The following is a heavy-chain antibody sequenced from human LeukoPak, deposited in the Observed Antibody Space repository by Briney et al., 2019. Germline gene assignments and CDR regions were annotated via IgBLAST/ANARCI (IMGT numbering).Heavy chain of an antibody. D-gene: IGHD5-18*01. Sequence: PGGSLRLSCAASGFTVSSNYMSWVRQAPGKGLEWVSVIYSGGSMYYADSVKGRFTISRDNAKNTVYLEMNSLRAEDTAVYYCVRGQLWSYYHDYWGQGTLVTVSS. J-gene: IGHJ4*02. CDR2: IYSGGSM. CDR1: GFTVSSNY. V-gene: IGHV3-53*01. CDR3: VRGQLWSYYHDY.